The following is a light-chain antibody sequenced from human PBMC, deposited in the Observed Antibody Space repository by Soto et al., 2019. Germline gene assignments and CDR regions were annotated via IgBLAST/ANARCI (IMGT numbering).Light chain of an antibody. CDR1: QSVSSSY. CDR3: QQYGSSPPIT. J-gene: IGKJ5*01. Sequence: EIMLKQSPATLSLSPGERATLSCRASQSVSSSYLAWYQQKPGQAPRLLIYDASSRATGIPDRFSGSGSGTDFTLTISRLEPEDFAVYYCQQYGSSPPITFGQGTLLEIK. V-gene: IGKV3-20*01. CDR2: DAS.